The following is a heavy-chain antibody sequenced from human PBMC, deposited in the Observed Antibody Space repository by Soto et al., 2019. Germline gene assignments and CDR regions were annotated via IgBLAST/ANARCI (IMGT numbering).Heavy chain of an antibody. CDR2: IYYSGST. V-gene: IGHV4-39*01. CDR3: ASLYYDSSGYYLNWFDP. D-gene: IGHD3-22*01. J-gene: IGHJ5*02. Sequence: PSETLSLTCTVSGGSISSSSYYWGWIRQPPGKGLDWIGSIYYSGSTYYNPSLKSRVTISVDTSKNQFSLKLSSVTAADTAVYYCASLYYDSSGYYLNWFDPWGQGTLVTVSS. CDR1: GGSISSSSYY.